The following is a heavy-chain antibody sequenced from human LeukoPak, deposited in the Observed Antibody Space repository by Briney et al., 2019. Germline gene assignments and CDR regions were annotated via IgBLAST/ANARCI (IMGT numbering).Heavy chain of an antibody. CDR3: AKSEQQLGPRRWFDP. CDR2: IYYSGRT. CDR1: GDSIRSSSYY. V-gene: IGHV4-39*01. Sequence: PSETLSLTCTVSGDSIRSSSYYWDWIRQPPGKGLEWIGTIYYSGRTYYNPSLKSRVTISINTSKNQFSLKLSSVTAADTAVYYCAKSEQQLGPRRWFDPWGQGTLVTVSS. D-gene: IGHD6-13*01. J-gene: IGHJ5*02.